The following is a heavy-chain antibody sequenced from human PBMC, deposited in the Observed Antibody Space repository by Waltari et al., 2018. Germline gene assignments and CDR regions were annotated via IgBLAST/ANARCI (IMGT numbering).Heavy chain of an antibody. Sequence: EVQLLESGGGLVQPGGSLRLSCAASGFPFSSFAMSWFRQVPGKGLGWVSAISGSGGSTYYADSVKGRFTISRDNSKNTLYLQMNSLRAEDTAVYYCARSEPRSGGYYYWGQGTLVTVSS. CDR3: ARSEPRSGGYYY. J-gene: IGHJ4*02. CDR1: GFPFSSFA. D-gene: IGHD3-22*01. V-gene: IGHV3-23*01. CDR2: ISGSGGST.